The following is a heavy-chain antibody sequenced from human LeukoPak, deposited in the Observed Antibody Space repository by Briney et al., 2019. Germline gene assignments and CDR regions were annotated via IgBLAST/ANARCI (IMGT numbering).Heavy chain of an antibody. V-gene: IGHV4-59*08. D-gene: IGHD5-18*01. CDR2: IHYSGST. CDR3: ARLGGYSYGHPTDY. Sequence: SETLSLTCTVSGGSISSYYWSWIRQPPGKGLEWIGYIHYSGSTNYNPSLKSRVTISVDTSKNQFSLKLSSVTAADTAVYYCARLGGYSYGHPTDYWGQGTLVTVSS. J-gene: IGHJ4*02. CDR1: GGSISSYY.